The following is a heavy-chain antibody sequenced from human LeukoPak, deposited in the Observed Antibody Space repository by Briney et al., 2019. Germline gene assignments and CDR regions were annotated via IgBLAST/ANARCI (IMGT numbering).Heavy chain of an antibody. Sequence: PGGSLRLSCAASGFTVSSNYMNWLRQAPGKGLEWVSVIYSGGSTYYADSVKGRFTISRDNSKNTLYLQMNTLRAEDTAVYYCARRYSSGWWIDYWGQGTLVTVSS. CDR1: GFTVSSNY. D-gene: IGHD6-19*01. CDR3: ARRYSSGWWIDY. CDR2: IYSGGST. V-gene: IGHV3-53*01. J-gene: IGHJ4*02.